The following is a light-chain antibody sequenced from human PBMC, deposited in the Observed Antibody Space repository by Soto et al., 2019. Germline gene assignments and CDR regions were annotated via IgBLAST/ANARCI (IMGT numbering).Light chain of an antibody. V-gene: IGLV2-8*01. Sequence: QSALTQPPSASGSPGQSVTISCTGTSSDVGGYNYVSWYQQHPGKAPKLMIYDVTKRPSGVPDRFSGSKSGNTASLTVSGLQAEDEADYYCSSYAGSTTFLFGGGTKVTVL. CDR2: DVT. CDR1: SSDVGGYNY. J-gene: IGLJ2*01. CDR3: SSYAGSTTFL.